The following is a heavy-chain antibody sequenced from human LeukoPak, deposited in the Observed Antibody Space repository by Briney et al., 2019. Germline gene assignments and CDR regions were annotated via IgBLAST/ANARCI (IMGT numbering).Heavy chain of an antibody. Sequence: KPSETLSLTCTVSGGSISSSSYYWGWIRQPPGKGLEWIGSIYYSGSTYYNPSLKSRVTISVDTSKNQFSLKLSSVTAADTAVYYCARVNERYSGYDRGAFDIWGQGTMVTVSS. D-gene: IGHD5-12*01. V-gene: IGHV4-39*07. J-gene: IGHJ3*02. CDR1: GGSISSSSYY. CDR2: IYYSGST. CDR3: ARVNERYSGYDRGAFDI.